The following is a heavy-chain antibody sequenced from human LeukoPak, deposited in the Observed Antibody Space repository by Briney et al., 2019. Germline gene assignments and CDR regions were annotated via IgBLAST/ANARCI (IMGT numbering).Heavy chain of an antibody. Sequence: SETLSLTCAVYGGSFSGYYWSWIRQPPGKGLEWIGEINHSGSTNYNPSLKSRATISVDTSKNQFSLKLSSVTAADTAVYYCARVQNYDYVWGSYRPNWFDPWGQGTLVTVSS. V-gene: IGHV4-34*01. J-gene: IGHJ5*02. D-gene: IGHD3-16*02. CDR1: GGSFSGYY. CDR2: INHSGST. CDR3: ARVQNYDYVWGSYRPNWFDP.